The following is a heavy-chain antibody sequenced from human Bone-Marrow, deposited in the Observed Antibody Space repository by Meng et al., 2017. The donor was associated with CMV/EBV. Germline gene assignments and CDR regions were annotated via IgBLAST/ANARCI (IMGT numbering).Heavy chain of an antibody. D-gene: IGHD2-2*02. Sequence: SETPSLTCTVSGGAISSSSYYWGWIRQPPGKGLEWIGSIYYSGSTYYNPSLKSRVTISVDTSKNQFSLKLSSVTAADTAVYYCARARGYCSSTSCYSSFDPWGQGTLVTVSS. J-gene: IGHJ5*02. CDR1: GGAISSSSYY. CDR2: IYYSGST. V-gene: IGHV4-39*07. CDR3: ARARGYCSSTSCYSSFDP.